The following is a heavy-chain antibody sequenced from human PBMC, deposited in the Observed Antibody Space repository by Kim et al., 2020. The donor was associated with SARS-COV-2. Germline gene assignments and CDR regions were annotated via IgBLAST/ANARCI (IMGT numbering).Heavy chain of an antibody. J-gene: IGHJ4*02. V-gene: IGHV3-23*01. CDR2: ISASGDGA. CDR3: AKQTTPSCYSPGDF. D-gene: IGHD2-2*02. CDR1: GFTFSNYA. Sequence: GGSLRLSCAASGFTFSNYAMSWVRQVPGKGLEWVSAISASGDGAYYADSVKGRFTISRDNSKNTLYLLMNSLRAEDTAIYYCAKQTTPSCYSPGDFWGRGTLVTVSS.